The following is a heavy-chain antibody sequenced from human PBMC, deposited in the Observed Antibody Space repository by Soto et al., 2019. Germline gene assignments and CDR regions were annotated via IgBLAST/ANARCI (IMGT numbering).Heavy chain of an antibody. CDR3: ARDASVAVYYFDH. CDR1: GFTLSSYA. CDR2: ISYDGSNK. V-gene: IGHV3-30-3*01. J-gene: IGHJ4*02. D-gene: IGHD2-15*01. Sequence: GGSLRLSCAASGFTLSSYAMHWVRQAPGKGLEWVAVISYDGSNKYYADSVKGRFTISRDNSKNTLYLQMNSLRAEDTAVYYCARDASVAVYYFDHWGQGTLVTVS.